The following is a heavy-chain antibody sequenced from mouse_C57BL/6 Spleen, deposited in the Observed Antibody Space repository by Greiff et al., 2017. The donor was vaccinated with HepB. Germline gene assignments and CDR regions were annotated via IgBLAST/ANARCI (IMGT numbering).Heavy chain of an antibody. CDR1: GYAFSSSW. Sequence: VQLQQSGPELVKPGASVKISCKASGYAFSSSWMNWVKQRPGKGLEWIGRIYPGDGDTNYNGKFKGKATLTADKSSSTAYMQLSSLTSEDSAVYFCATFTTVVAPPYFDVWGTGTTVTVSS. V-gene: IGHV1-82*01. J-gene: IGHJ1*03. D-gene: IGHD1-1*01. CDR2: IYPGDGDT. CDR3: ATFTTVVAPPYFDV.